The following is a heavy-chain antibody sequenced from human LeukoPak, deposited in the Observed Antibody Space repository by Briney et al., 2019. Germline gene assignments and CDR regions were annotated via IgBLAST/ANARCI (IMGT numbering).Heavy chain of an antibody. V-gene: IGHV3-23*01. CDR3: AKETYRNGWFYFDY. J-gene: IGHJ4*02. CDR2: ISGSGGST. CDR1: GFTFSSYA. Sequence: QPGGSLRLSCAASGFTFSSYAMTWVRQAPGKGLEWVSSISGSGGSTYSADSVKSRFTISRDNSRNTLYLQMNSLRAEDTAVYYCAKETYRNGWFYFDYWGQGTLVTFSS. D-gene: IGHD6-19*01.